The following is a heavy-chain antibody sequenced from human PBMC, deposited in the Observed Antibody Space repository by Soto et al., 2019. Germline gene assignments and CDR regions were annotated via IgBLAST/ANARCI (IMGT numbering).Heavy chain of an antibody. V-gene: IGHV4-59*01. D-gene: IGHD1-26*01. CDR2: VSSSGSS. CDR3: ARGGGCPYHNHEFDF. Sequence: HVQLQESGPGLVKPSETLSLTCTVSGASITQYYWNWIRQSPGKGQEWIVSVSSSGSSVYHPTLTSRVTVSLDTSENQSSLTLNSVSASDRAVYVCARGGGCPYHNHEFDFWGQGTLVTVSS. CDR1: GASITQYY. J-gene: IGHJ4*02.